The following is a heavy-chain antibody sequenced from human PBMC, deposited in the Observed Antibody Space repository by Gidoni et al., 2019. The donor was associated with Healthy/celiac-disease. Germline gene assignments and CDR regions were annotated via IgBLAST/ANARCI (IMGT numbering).Heavy chain of an antibody. CDR1: GFTFSSYS. D-gene: IGHD3-10*01. Sequence: EVQLVESGGGLVKPGGSLRLSCAASGFTFSSYSMNWVRQDPGKGLEWVSSISSSSSYIYYADSVKGRFTISRDNAKNSLYLQMNSLRAEETAVYYCARGGTYYYGSGSYYNVSYYYYGMDVWGQGTTVTVSS. CDR3: ARGGTYYYGSGSYYNVSYYYYGMDV. CDR2: ISSSSSYI. V-gene: IGHV3-21*01. J-gene: IGHJ6*02.